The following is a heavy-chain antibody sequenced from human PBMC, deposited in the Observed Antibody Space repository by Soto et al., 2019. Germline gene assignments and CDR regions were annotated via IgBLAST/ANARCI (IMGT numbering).Heavy chain of an antibody. CDR1: GGTFSSYA. D-gene: IGHD6-13*01. V-gene: IGHV1-69*13. Sequence: ASVKVSCKASGGTFSSYAISWVRQAPGQGLEWMGGINPIFGTANYAQKFQGRVTITADESTSTAYMELSSLRSEDTAVYYCARLSSSKYYFDYWGQGTLVTVSS. CDR3: ARLSSSKYYFDY. CDR2: INPIFGTA. J-gene: IGHJ4*02.